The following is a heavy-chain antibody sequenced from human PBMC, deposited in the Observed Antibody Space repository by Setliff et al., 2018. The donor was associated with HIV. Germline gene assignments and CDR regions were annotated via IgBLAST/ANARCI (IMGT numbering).Heavy chain of an antibody. D-gene: IGHD3-16*01. Sequence: SETLSLTCSVSGGSISSSSYSWGWIRQPPGKGLEYIGSIHYSGITYCNPSLKSRVTISVDTSMNQFSLRLSSVTAADTAVYYCARDLPPRILRLGEYDAFDIWGQGTKVT. CDR2: IHYSGIT. CDR1: GGSISSSSYS. V-gene: IGHV4-39*07. J-gene: IGHJ3*02. CDR3: ARDLPPRILRLGEYDAFDI.